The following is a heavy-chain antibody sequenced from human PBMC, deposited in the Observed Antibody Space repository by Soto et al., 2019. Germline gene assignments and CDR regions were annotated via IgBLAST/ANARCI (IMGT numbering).Heavy chain of an antibody. D-gene: IGHD6-13*01. CDR3: AKTKGIGYFYFYGMDV. Sequence: VGSLRLSCAASGFTFSSHAMSWVRQAPGKGLEWVSSISGSGGSTYFADSVKGRFTIPRDNSKNTLYLQMISLRAEDTAIYYCAKTKGIGYFYFYGMDVWGQGTTVTVSS. CDR1: GFTFSSHA. CDR2: ISGSGGST. V-gene: IGHV3-23*01. J-gene: IGHJ6*02.